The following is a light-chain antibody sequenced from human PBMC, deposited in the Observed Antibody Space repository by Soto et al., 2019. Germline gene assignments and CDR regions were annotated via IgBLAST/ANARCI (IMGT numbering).Light chain of an antibody. Sequence: QSVLTQPPSVSGAPGQRGTFSCTGSSSNIGAGYDVHWYQQLPGAAPKLLIYDNTNRPSGVPDRFSGSKSGTSASLAITGLQSEDEADYYCQSYDNSLSGYVFGTGTKLTVL. CDR3: QSYDNSLSGYV. CDR2: DNT. J-gene: IGLJ1*01. CDR1: SSNIGAGYD. V-gene: IGLV1-40*01.